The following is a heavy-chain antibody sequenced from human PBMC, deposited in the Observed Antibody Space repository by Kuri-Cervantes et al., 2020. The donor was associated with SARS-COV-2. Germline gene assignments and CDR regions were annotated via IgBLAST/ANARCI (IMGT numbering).Heavy chain of an antibody. CDR1: GFNYLNYA. V-gene: IGHV3-30-3*01. D-gene: IGHD4-11*01. CDR3: AREMTTDAFDI. CDR2: ISYDGSNK. Sequence: GESLKISCTASGFNYLNYAMHWVRQAPGKGLEWVAVISYDGSNKYYADSVKGRFTISRDNSKNTLYLQMNSLRAEDTAVYYCAREMTTDAFDICGRGTMVTVSS. J-gene: IGHJ3*02.